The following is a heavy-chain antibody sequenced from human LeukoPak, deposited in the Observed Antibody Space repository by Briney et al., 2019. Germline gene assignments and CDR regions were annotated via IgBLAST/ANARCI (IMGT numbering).Heavy chain of an antibody. CDR1: GFTFSSYG. CDR2: ISYDGSNK. V-gene: IGHV3-30*18. CDR3: AKDRGSTSCLDY. D-gene: IGHD2-2*01. J-gene: IGHJ4*02. Sequence: GGSLRLSCAASGFTFSSYGMHWVRQAPGKGLEWVAVISYDGSNKYYADAVKGRFTISRDNSKNTLYLQKNSLRAEDTAVYYCAKDRGSTSCLDYWGQGTLVTVSS.